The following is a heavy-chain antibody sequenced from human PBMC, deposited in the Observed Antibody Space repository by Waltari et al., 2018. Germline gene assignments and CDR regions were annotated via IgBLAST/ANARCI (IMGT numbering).Heavy chain of an antibody. D-gene: IGHD2-15*01. CDR3: ARQDCSGGSCYSGGSVADKYYFAY. V-gene: IGHV1-69*05. CDR2: IIPIFGTA. J-gene: IGHJ4*02. CDR1: GGTFSSYA. Sequence: GAEVKKPGSSVKVSCKASGGTFSSYAISWVRQAPGQGLEWMGGIIPIFGTANYAQKFQGRVTITTDESTSTAYMELSSLRSEDTAVYYCARQDCSGGSCYSGGSVADKYYFAYWGQGTLVTVSS.